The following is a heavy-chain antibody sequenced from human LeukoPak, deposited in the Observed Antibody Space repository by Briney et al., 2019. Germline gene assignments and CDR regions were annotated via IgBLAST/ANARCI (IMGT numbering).Heavy chain of an antibody. CDR1: GGSFSTYY. V-gene: IGHV4-59*01. D-gene: IGHD2-15*01. CDR3: ARVYCSGGSCYSSRGWFDP. J-gene: IGHJ5*02. Sequence: SETLSLTCTVSGGSFSTYYWSWIRQPPGKGLEWIGYIFYTGSTNYKPSLKSRVTISVDTSKNQFSLKLNSVTAADTAVYYCARVYCSGGSCYSSRGWFDPWGQGTLVTVSS. CDR2: IFYTGST.